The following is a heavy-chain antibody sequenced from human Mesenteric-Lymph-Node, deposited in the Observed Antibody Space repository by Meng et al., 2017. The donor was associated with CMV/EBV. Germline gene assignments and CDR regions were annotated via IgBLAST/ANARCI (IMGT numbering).Heavy chain of an antibody. CDR3: ARGGLWGFDY. Sequence: SCKASGFTFSSYAMHWVRQAPGKGLEWVAVISYDGSNKYYADSVKGRFTISRDNSKNTLYLQMNSLRAEDTAVYYCARGGLWGFDYWGQGTLVTVSS. D-gene: IGHD2/OR15-2a*01. V-gene: IGHV3-30-3*01. J-gene: IGHJ4*02. CDR1: GFTFSSYA. CDR2: ISYDGSNK.